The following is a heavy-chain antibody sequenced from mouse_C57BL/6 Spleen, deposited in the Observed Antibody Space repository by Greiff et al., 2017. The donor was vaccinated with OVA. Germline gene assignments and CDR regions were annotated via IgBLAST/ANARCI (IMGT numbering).Heavy chain of an antibody. CDR3: TRGGNGGWFAY. CDR2: IDPETGGT. CDR1: GYTFTDYE. D-gene: IGHD2-1*01. Sequence: QVQLQQPGAELVRPGASVTLSCKASGYTFTDYEMHWVKQTPVHGLEWIGAIDPETGGTAYNQKFKGKAILTADKSSSTAYMELRSLTSEDSAVYYCTRGGNGGWFAYWGQGTLVTVSA. V-gene: IGHV1-15*01. J-gene: IGHJ3*01.